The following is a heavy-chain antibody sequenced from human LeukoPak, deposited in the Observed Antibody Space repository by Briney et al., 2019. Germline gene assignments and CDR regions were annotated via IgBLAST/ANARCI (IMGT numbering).Heavy chain of an antibody. D-gene: IGHD3-22*01. V-gene: IGHV3-23*01. Sequence: GGSLRLSCAASGLTFSRYAMSWVRQAPGKGLEWVSAISASGGSTYYADSVKGRFTISGDNSKNTLYLQMNSLRVEDTAVYYCAKEVYYFDTSGLYSFAFDIWGQGTMVTVPP. J-gene: IGHJ3*02. CDR1: GLTFSRYA. CDR2: ISASGGST. CDR3: AKEVYYFDTSGLYSFAFDI.